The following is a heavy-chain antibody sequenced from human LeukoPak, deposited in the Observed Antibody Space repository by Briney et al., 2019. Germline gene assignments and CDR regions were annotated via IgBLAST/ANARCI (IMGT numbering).Heavy chain of an antibody. CDR1: GFTVSSNY. CDR3: AKDGGDGFDY. V-gene: IGHV3-43*01. D-gene: IGHD3-16*01. Sequence: GGSLSLSCAASGFTVSSNYMSWVRQAPGKGLEWVSLISWDGGSTYYADSVKGRFTISRDNSKNSLYLQINSLRTEDTALYYCAKDGGDGFDYWGQGTLVTVSS. CDR2: ISWDGGST. J-gene: IGHJ4*02.